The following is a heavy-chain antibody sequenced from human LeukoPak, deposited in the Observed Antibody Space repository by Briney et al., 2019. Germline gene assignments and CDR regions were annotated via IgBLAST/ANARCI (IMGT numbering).Heavy chain of an antibody. CDR1: GDSFTDYW. Sequence: GESLRISCKGSGDSFTDYWISWVRQMPGNGLEWMGRIDPSDSYTDYSPSFQGHVTMSGDKSISTAYLQWSNLKASDTAMYYCARHKTYSSSSPDAFDIWGQGTMVIVSP. CDR3: ARHKTYSSSSPDAFDI. V-gene: IGHV5-10-1*01. D-gene: IGHD6-6*01. CDR2: IDPSDSYT. J-gene: IGHJ3*02.